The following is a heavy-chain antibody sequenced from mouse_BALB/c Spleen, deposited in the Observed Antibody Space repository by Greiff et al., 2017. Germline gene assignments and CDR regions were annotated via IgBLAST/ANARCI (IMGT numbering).Heavy chain of an antibody. CDR1: GYSFTGYY. CDR3: ARDGSSFRGFDY. V-gene: IGHV1S34*01. CDR2: ISCYNGAT. Sequence: LVKTGASVKISCKASGYSFTGYYMHWVKQSPGKSLEWIGYISCYNGATSYNQKFKGKATFTVDTSSSTAYMQFNSLTSEDSAVYYCARDGSSFRGFDYWGQGTTLTVSS. D-gene: IGHD1-1*01. J-gene: IGHJ2*01.